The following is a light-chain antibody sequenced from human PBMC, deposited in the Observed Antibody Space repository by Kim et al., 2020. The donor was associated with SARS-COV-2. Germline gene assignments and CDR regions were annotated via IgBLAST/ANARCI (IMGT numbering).Light chain of an antibody. V-gene: IGLV2-14*03. CDR3: SSYTSSSTLPYV. Sequence: SITISCTGTSSDVDGYNYVSWYQQHPGKDPKLMIYDVSNRPSGVSNRFSGSKSGNTASLTISGLQAEDEDDYYCSSYTSSSTLPYVFGTGTKVTVL. CDR2: DVS. CDR1: SSDVDGYNY. J-gene: IGLJ1*01.